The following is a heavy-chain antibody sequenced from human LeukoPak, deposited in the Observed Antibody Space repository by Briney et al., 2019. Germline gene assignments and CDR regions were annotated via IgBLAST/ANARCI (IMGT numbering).Heavy chain of an antibody. CDR3: ARDKIEGPTKLDY. CDR1: GFTFSSYC. CDR2: IKQDESEK. D-gene: IGHD1-1*01. J-gene: IGHJ4*02. V-gene: IGHV3-7*01. Sequence: GGSLRLSCAASGFTFSSYCMRWVRQAPGKGLEWVANIKQDESEKYYVDSVKGRFTISRDNAKNSLYLQMNSLRAEDTAVYYCARDKIEGPTKLDYWGQGILVTVSS.